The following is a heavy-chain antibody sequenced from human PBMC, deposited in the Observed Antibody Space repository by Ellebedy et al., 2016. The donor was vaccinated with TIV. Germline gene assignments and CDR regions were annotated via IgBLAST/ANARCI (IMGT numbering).Heavy chain of an antibody. Sequence: GESLKISCAASGFTFRSFGMHWVRQAPGKGLEWVAFIRYDSANKYYADSVKGRFTISRDNSKNTLFLEMKSLRPEDTGVYYCAKVYYYGSGTSGNYFDSWGQGTLVTVSS. CDR3: AKVYYYGSGTSGNYFDS. CDR2: IRYDSANK. D-gene: IGHD3-10*01. CDR1: GFTFRSFG. V-gene: IGHV3-30*02. J-gene: IGHJ4*02.